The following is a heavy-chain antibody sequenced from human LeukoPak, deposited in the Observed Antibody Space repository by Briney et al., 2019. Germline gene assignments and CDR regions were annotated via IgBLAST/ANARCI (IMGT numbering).Heavy chain of an antibody. Sequence: SGTLSLTCTVSGGSISSYYWSWIRQPPGKGLEGIGYIYTSGSTNYNPSLKSRVTISVDTSKNRFSLKLSSVTAADTAVCYCARQGGYGDYTNWFDPWGQGTLVTVSS. CDR2: IYTSGST. CDR3: ARQGGYGDYTNWFDP. CDR1: GGSISSYY. V-gene: IGHV4-4*09. D-gene: IGHD4-17*01. J-gene: IGHJ5*02.